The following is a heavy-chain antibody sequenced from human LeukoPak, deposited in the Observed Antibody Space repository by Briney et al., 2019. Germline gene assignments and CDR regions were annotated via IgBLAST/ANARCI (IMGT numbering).Heavy chain of an antibody. CDR3: ARDPPYYSYGYHYYMDV. CDR2: IKQDGSEK. CDR1: GFTFSSYW. V-gene: IGHV3-7*01. D-gene: IGHD5-18*01. Sequence: GGSLRLSCAASGFTFSSYWLSWVRPAPGKGLAWVANIKQDGSEKYYVDSVKGRFTISRDNAKNSLYLQMNSLRAEDTAVYYCARDPPYYSYGYHYYMDVWGKGTTVTVSS. J-gene: IGHJ6*03.